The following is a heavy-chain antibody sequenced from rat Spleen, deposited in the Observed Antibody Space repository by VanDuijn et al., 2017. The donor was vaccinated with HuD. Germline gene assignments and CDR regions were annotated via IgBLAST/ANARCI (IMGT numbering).Heavy chain of an antibody. CDR2: IWGDGST. CDR3: ARADVAAISTDGI. Sequence: QVQLKESGPGLVQPSQTLSLTCTVSGFSLISNSVHWVRQPPGKGLEWMGGIWGDGSTDYNSVLKSRLTINRDTSKSQVFLKMNSLQTDDTAIYFCARADVAAISTDGIWGQGIMVTVSS. J-gene: IGHJ2*01. CDR1: GFSLISNS. V-gene: IGHV2-1*01. D-gene: IGHD1-2*01.